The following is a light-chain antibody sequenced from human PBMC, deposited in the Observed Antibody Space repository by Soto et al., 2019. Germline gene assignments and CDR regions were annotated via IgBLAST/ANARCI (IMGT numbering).Light chain of an antibody. J-gene: IGLJ1*01. CDR1: SSDVGGYNY. V-gene: IGLV2-14*01. Sequence: QSALTQPASVSGSPGQSITISCTGTSSDVGGYNYVSWYQQQSGKAPKLMIHEVSNRPSGVSNRFSGSKFGNTASLTISGLQAEDEADYYCSSYTSSRAYVFGIGTKLTVL. CDR3: SSYTSSRAYV. CDR2: EVS.